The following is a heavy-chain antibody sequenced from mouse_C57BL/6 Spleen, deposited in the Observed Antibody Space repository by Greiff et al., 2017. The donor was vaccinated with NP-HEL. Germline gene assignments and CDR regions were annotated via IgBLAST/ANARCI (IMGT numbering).Heavy chain of an antibody. CDR1: GFTFSSYG. CDR3: ARHGMVTSYYFDY. V-gene: IGHV5-6*01. D-gene: IGHD2-2*01. J-gene: IGHJ2*01. Sequence: EVKLMESGGDLVKPGGSLKLSCAASGFTFSSYGMSWVRQTPDKRLEWVATISSGGSYTYYPDSVKGRFTISRDNAKNTLYLQMSSLKSEDTAMYYCARHGMVTSYYFDYWGQGTTLTVSS. CDR2: ISSGGSYT.